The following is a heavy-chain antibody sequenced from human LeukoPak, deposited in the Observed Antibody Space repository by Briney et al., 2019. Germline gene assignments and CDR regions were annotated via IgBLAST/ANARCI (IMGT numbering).Heavy chain of an antibody. CDR1: GYTFTGYY. CDR3: ARGHLTIFSDVYYYYYMDV. J-gene: IGHJ6*03. V-gene: IGHV1-2*02. Sequence: RASVKVSCKASGYTFTGYYMHWVRQAPGQGLEWMGWINPNSGGTNYAQKFQGRVTMTRDTSISTAYMELSRLRSDDTAVYYCARGHLTIFSDVYYYYYMDVWGKGTTVTIPS. CDR2: INPNSGGT. D-gene: IGHD3-9*01.